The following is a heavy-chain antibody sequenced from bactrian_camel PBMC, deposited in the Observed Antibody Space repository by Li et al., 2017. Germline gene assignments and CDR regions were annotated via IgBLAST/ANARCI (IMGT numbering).Heavy chain of an antibody. CDR2: IDSGDST. D-gene: IGHD2*01. CDR1: AHPFSNYC. CDR3: AAAGCRGSWWTFNVALQSY. J-gene: IGHJ4*01. Sequence: HVQLVESGGGSAQSGGSLRLSCAASAHPFSNYCMGWFRQAPGKEREGVAEIDSGDSTTYADSVKGRFTISRDNAKNALYLQMSDLKPEDTAIYYCAAAGCRGSWWTFNVALQSYWGQGTQVTVS. V-gene: IGHV3S53*01.